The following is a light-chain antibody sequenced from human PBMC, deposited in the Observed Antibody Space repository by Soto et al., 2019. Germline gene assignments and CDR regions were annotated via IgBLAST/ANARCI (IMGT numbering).Light chain of an antibody. CDR1: HSVSSS. Sequence: EVVMTQSTATLSVSPGERATLSCRAIHSVSSSLAWYQQKPGQAPRLLISGASTRAAGIPARFSGSGSGTEFTLTISSLQSEDFAVYYCQHYNTWPWTFGQGTKVDIK. CDR3: QHYNTWPWT. CDR2: GAS. J-gene: IGKJ1*01. V-gene: IGKV3-15*01.